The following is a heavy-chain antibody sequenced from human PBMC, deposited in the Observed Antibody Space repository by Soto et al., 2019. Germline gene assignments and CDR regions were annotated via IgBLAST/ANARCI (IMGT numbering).Heavy chain of an antibody. J-gene: IGHJ4*02. CDR3: ARVLHLSGWYSGPIDY. V-gene: IGHV4-4*02. CDR2: IYHSGST. D-gene: IGHD6-19*01. Sequence: QVQLQESGPGLVKPSGTLSLTCAVSGGSIRSSNWWSWVRQPPGKGLEWIGEIYHSGSTNYNPSLKSRVTLSGDKSKNQFSLKLSSVTAADTAVYYCARVLHLSGWYSGPIDYWGQGTLVTVSS. CDR1: GGSIRSSNW.